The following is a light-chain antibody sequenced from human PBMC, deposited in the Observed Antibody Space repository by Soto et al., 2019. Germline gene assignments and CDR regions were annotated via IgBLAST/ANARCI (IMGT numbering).Light chain of an antibody. V-gene: IGKV1-39*01. CDR2: AAS. Sequence: DIQMTQSPSSLSASVGDRVIITCRASQSISSYLNWYQQKPGKAPKFLIYAASSWQSGVPSRFSGSGSGTDFTLTISSLQPEDFATYFCQQSFSTPYTFGQGTKLEIK. CDR1: QSISSY. CDR3: QQSFSTPYT. J-gene: IGKJ2*01.